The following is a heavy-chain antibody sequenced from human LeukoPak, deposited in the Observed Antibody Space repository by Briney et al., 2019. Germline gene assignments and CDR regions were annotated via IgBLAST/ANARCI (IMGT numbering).Heavy chain of an antibody. CDR2: ISYDGSNK. Sequence: PGGSLRLSCAASGFTFSSYGMHWVRQAPGKGLEWVAVISYDGSNKYYADSVKGRFTISRDNSKNTLYLQMNSLRAEDTAVYYCASHNSSGWLYYFDYWGQGTLVTVSS. V-gene: IGHV3-30*03. D-gene: IGHD6-19*01. J-gene: IGHJ4*02. CDR3: ASHNSSGWLYYFDY. CDR1: GFTFSSYG.